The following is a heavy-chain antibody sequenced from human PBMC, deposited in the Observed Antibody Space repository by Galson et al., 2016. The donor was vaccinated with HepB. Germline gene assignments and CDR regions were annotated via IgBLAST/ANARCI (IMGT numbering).Heavy chain of an antibody. D-gene: IGHD5-24*01. Sequence: ETLSLTCGVSGGSISSPNWWSWVRQPPGKGLEWIGEIFHTGMTNYNPSLKSRVTMSVDTTRNQLSLNLTSVTAADTAVYYCTRHKEQQQLGYFDLWGRGTLVAVSS. CDR3: TRHKEQQQLGYFDL. CDR1: GGSISSPNW. V-gene: IGHV4-4*02. CDR2: IFHTGMT. J-gene: IGHJ2*01.